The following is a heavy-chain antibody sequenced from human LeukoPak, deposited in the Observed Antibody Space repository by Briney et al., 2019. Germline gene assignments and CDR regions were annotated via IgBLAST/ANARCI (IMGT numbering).Heavy chain of an antibody. V-gene: IGHV3-23*01. D-gene: IGHD5-24*01. J-gene: IGHJ4*02. CDR3: CGWLTETRGGLAY. CDR1: GFTFSNYA. Sequence: GGSLRLSCAASGFTFSNYAMTWVRQAPGQGLEWVSAISTSGGDTYYTDSVKGRFTISRDNSKNTVLLQMNSLRAEDTALYYCCGWLTETRGGLAYWGQGTLVTVSS. CDR2: ISTSGGDT.